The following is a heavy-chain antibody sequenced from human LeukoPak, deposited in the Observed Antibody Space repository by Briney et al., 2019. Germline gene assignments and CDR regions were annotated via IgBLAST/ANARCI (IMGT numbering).Heavy chain of an antibody. CDR1: GFTFSSYE. V-gene: IGHV3-48*03. D-gene: IGHD6-13*01. Sequence: GGSLRLSCAASGFTFSSYEMNWVRQAPGKGLEWVSYISSSGSTIYYADSVKGRFTISRDNAKNSLYLQMNSLRAEDTAVYYCARCGSSSWYYFDYWGQGTLVTVSS. CDR3: ARCGSSSWYYFDY. J-gene: IGHJ4*02. CDR2: ISSSGSTI.